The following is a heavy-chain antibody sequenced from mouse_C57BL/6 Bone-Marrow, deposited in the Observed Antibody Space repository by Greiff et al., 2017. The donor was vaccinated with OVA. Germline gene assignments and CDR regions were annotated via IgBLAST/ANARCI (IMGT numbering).Heavy chain of an antibody. D-gene: IGHD2-3*01. CDR2: INPGSGGT. CDR1: GYAFTNYL. V-gene: IGHV1-54*01. CDR3: ARIYDGYYYFDY. J-gene: IGHJ2*01. Sequence: QVQLKESGAELVRPGTSVKVSCKASGYAFTNYLIEWVKQRPGQGLEWIGVINPGSGGTNYNEKFKGKATLTADKSSSTAYMQLSSLTSEDSAVYFCARIYDGYYYFDYWGQGTTLTVSS.